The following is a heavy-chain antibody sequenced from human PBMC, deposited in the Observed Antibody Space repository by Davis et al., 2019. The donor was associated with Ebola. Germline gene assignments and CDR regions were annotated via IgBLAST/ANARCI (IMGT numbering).Heavy chain of an antibody. J-gene: IGHJ4*02. CDR3: ATTQWLREFDN. Sequence: ESLKISCAASGFSFSSNHMSWVRQAPGKGLEWVSVIYDHSTAYADSVSGRFIISRDKSNNTLYLVMNSLRVDDTAVYYCATTQWLREFDNWGQGTLVTVSS. V-gene: IGHV3-53*05. CDR2: IYDHST. CDR1: GFSFSSNH. D-gene: IGHD6-19*01.